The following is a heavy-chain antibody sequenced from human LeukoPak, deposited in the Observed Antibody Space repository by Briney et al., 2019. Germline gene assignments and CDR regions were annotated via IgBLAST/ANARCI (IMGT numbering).Heavy chain of an antibody. Sequence: SETLSLTCAVYGGSFSGYYWSWIRQPPGKGLEWIGEINHSGSTNYNPSLKSRVTISVDTSKNQFSLKLSSVTAADTAVYYCARDWKYYDSSGSDAFDIWGQGTMVTVSS. V-gene: IGHV4-34*01. CDR2: INHSGST. J-gene: IGHJ3*02. CDR3: ARDWKYYDSSGSDAFDI. D-gene: IGHD3-22*01. CDR1: GGSFSGYY.